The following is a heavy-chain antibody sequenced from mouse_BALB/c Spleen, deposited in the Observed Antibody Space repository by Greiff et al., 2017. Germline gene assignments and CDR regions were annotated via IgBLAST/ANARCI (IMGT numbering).Heavy chain of an antibody. D-gene: IGHD6-1*01. CDR2: IYPGDGDT. CDR3: AANRDAMDY. Sequence: VQLQQSGAELARPGASVKLSCKASGYTFTSYWMQWVKQRPGQGLEWIGAIYPGDGDTRYTQKFKGKATLTADKSSSTAYMQLSSLASEDSAVYYCAANRDAMDYWGQGTSVTVSS. J-gene: IGHJ4*01. V-gene: IGHV1-87*01. CDR1: GYTFTSYW.